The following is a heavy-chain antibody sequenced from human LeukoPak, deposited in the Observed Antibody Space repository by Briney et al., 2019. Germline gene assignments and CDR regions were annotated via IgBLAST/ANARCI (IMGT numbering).Heavy chain of an antibody. CDR3: ASLVAAAGTPY. CDR2: INHSGST. CDR1: GGSFSGYY. J-gene: IGHJ4*02. Sequence: SETLSLTCAVYGGSFSGYYWSWIRQPPGKGLEWIGEINHSGSTNYNPSLKSRVTISVDTSKNQFSLKLSSVTAADAAVYYCASLVAAAGTPYWGQGTLVTVSS. V-gene: IGHV4-34*01. D-gene: IGHD6-13*01.